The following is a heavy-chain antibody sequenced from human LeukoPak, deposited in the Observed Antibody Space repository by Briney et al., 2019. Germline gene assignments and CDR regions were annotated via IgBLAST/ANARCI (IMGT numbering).Heavy chain of an antibody. CDR3: AREEGSIAAEGIQH. CDR2: MNPNSGNT. CDR1: GYTFTSYD. D-gene: IGHD6-13*01. J-gene: IGHJ1*01. Sequence: ASVKVSCKASGYTFTSYDINWVRQATGQGLEWMGWMNPNSGNTGYAQKFQGRITMTRNTSISTAYMELSSLRSEDTAVYYCAREEGSIAAEGIQHWGQGTLVTVSS. V-gene: IGHV1-8*01.